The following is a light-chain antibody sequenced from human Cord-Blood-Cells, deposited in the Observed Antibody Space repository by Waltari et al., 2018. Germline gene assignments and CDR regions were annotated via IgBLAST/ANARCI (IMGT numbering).Light chain of an antibody. Sequence: DIQMTQSPSSLSASVGDRVTITCQASQDISNYLHWYHQKPGKAPKLLIYDASNLETGVPSRFSGSGSGTDFTFTISSLQPEDIATYYCQQYDNLLRTFGGGTKVEIK. CDR1: QDISNY. CDR3: QQYDNLLRT. V-gene: IGKV1-33*01. CDR2: DAS. J-gene: IGKJ4*01.